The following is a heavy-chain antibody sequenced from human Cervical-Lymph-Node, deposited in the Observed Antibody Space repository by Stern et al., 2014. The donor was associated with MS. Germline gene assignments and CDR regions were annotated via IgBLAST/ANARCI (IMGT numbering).Heavy chain of an antibody. CDR2: IYWEDDK. Sequence: QVTLRESGPALVKPTQTLTLTCTFSGFSLSTSGMRVSWIRQPPGKALEWLARIYWEDDKFYSTSLKNRLTISKDTSKNQVDLTMTNMDPVDTATYYCARARHYDSSGAFDYWGQGTLVTVSS. V-gene: IGHV2-70*04. CDR3: ARARHYDSSGAFDY. D-gene: IGHD3-22*01. CDR1: GFSLSTSGMR. J-gene: IGHJ4*02.